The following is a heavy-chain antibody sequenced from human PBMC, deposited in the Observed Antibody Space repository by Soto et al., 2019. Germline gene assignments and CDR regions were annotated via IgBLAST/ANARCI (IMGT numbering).Heavy chain of an antibody. V-gene: IGHV3-30*18. CDR2: ISYDGSNK. CDR3: AKDRGYYDSSGYVDY. CDR1: GFTFSSYG. Sequence: GGSLRLSCAASGFTFSSYGMHWVRQAPGKGLEWVAVISYDGSNKYYADSVKGRFTISRDNSKNTLYLQMNSLRAEDTAVYYCAKDRGYYDSSGYVDYWGQGTLVTVS. J-gene: IGHJ4*02. D-gene: IGHD3-22*01.